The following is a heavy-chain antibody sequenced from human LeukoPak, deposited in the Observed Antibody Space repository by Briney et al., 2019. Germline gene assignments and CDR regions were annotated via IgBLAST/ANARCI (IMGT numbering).Heavy chain of an antibody. Sequence: GGSLRLSCAASGFTFNTHAMTWVRQAPGKGLEWVSSIGRGYDTQYADSVKGRFTISRDNSENTLFLQMNNVRAEDTAVYYCAKGALIPPPATRFFDFWGKGTLVTVSS. V-gene: IGHV3-23*01. CDR3: AKGALIPPPATRFFDF. D-gene: IGHD2-2*01. CDR1: GFTFNTHA. CDR2: SIGRGYDT. J-gene: IGHJ4*02.